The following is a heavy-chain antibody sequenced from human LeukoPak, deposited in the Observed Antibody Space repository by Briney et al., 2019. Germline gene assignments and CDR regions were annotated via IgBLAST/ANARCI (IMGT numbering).Heavy chain of an antibody. CDR1: GYSISSGYY. V-gene: IGHV4-38-2*02. J-gene: IGHJ4*02. CDR2: IYHSGST. CDR3: AREGLDSKYYGRFDY. D-gene: IGHD4-17*01. Sequence: PSETLSLTCTVSGYSISSGYYWGWIRQPPGKGLEWIGSIYHSGSTCYNPSLKSRVTISVDTSKNQFSLKLSSVTAADTAVYYCAREGLDSKYYGRFDYWGQGTLVTVSS.